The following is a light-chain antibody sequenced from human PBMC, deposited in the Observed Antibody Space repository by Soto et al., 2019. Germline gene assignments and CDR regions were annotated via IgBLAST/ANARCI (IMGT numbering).Light chain of an antibody. CDR1: QRINIY. CDR2: SAS. CDR3: QQSFSTPT. V-gene: IGKV1-39*01. Sequence: DIQMTQSPSSLSTSIGERVTITCRASQRINIYLNWYRQKPGKAPELLIYSASNLQSGVPSRFSGSGSGTDFTLTISGLQSEDFATYYCQQSFSTPTFGQGTRLEI. J-gene: IGKJ5*01.